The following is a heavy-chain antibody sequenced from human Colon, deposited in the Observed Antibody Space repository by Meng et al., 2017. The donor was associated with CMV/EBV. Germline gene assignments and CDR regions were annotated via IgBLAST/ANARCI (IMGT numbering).Heavy chain of an antibody. J-gene: IGHJ6*02. Sequence: GGSLRLSCAASGFTVSSNYMTWVRQAPGKGLEWVSVIYSGGSTQYADSVKGRFTISRDNSKNTLYLQMHSLRAEDTAVYYCARDGNDCIDGVCYYYYYGMDVWGQG. CDR1: GFTVSSNY. CDR3: ARDGNDCIDGVCYYYYYGMDV. D-gene: IGHD2-8*01. CDR2: IYSGGST. V-gene: IGHV3-66*02.